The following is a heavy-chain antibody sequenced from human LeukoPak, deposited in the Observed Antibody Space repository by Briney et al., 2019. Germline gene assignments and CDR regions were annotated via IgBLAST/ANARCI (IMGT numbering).Heavy chain of an antibody. J-gene: IGHJ3*02. D-gene: IGHD5-24*01. CDR1: GGSISNGNW. Sequence: SETLSLTCGVSGGSISNGNWWSWVRQPPGKGLEWIGEIHRSGSTNCNPSLKSRVTISVDKSKNQFSLKLSSVTAADTAVYYCAREGDGYNTDAFDIWGQGTMVTVSS. CDR2: IHRSGST. CDR3: AREGDGYNTDAFDI. V-gene: IGHV4-4*02.